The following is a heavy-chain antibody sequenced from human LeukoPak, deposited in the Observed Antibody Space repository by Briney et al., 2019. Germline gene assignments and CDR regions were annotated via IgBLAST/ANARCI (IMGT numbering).Heavy chain of an antibody. Sequence: QAGGSMRLSCVASGFPFSGYWMDWVRQAPGKGMEWVANIKQDGSEQYYTDSVKGRFTISRDNAKNSLYLQMNSLRAEDTAVYYCSRSLDYLGQGALVTVSS. CDR3: SRSLDY. V-gene: IGHV3-7*01. CDR2: IKQDGSEQ. J-gene: IGHJ4*02. CDR1: GFPFSGYW.